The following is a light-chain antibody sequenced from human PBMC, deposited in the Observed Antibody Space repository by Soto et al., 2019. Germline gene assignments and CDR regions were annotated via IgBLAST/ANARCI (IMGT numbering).Light chain of an antibody. V-gene: IGLV2-8*01. J-gene: IGLJ2*01. Sequence: QSALTQPPSASGSPGQSVTISCTGTSRDVGGYNSVSWYQQHPGKAPKLIIYEVTNRPSGVPDRFSGSKSGNTASLTISGLQSEDEADYYCSSYTSSSTLVFGGGTKVTVL. CDR1: SRDVGGYNS. CDR2: EVT. CDR3: SSYTSSSTLV.